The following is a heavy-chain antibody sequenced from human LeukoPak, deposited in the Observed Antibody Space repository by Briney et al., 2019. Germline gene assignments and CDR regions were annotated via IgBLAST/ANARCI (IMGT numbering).Heavy chain of an antibody. J-gene: IGHJ4*02. V-gene: IGHV6-1*01. CDR1: GDSVSSKNGA. CDR3: ARDFGTTGWHTFDY. CDR2: TYYRSKWYK. Sequence: SQTLSLTCAVSGDSVSSKNGAWNWIRQSPSRGLEWLGRTYYRSKWYKDYAEYMEGRMTISQDTSKNQYSLHLNSVTPDDTAVYYCARDFGTTGWHTFDYWGQGTLVTVSS. D-gene: IGHD6-19*01.